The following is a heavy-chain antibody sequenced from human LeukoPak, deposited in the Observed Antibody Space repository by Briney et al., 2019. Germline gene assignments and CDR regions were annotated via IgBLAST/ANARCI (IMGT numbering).Heavy chain of an antibody. J-gene: IGHJ4*02. D-gene: IGHD2-8*02. CDR3: ATYRQVLLPFES. V-gene: IGHV3-23*01. CDR2: IFPSGGEI. Sequence: GALRLSCAASGFTFSTFAMIWVRQPPGKGLEWVSSIFPSGGEIHYADSVRGRFTISRDNSKSTLSLQMNSLRAEDTAIYYCATYRQVLLPFESWGQGTLVTVSS. CDR1: GFTFSTFA.